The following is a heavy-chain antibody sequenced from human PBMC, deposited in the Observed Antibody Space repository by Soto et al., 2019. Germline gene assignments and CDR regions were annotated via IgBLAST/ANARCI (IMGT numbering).Heavy chain of an antibody. Sequence: QVQLVQSGAEVKKPGSSVKVSCKASGGTFSSYAISWVRQAPGQGLEWMGGIIPIFGTANYAQKFQGRVTITADESTSTAYMELSRLRSEDTAVYYCAFYYYDSSGYLKEYYFDYWGQGTLVTVSS. J-gene: IGHJ4*02. D-gene: IGHD3-22*01. CDR3: AFYYYDSSGYLKEYYFDY. V-gene: IGHV1-69*01. CDR1: GGTFSSYA. CDR2: IIPIFGTA.